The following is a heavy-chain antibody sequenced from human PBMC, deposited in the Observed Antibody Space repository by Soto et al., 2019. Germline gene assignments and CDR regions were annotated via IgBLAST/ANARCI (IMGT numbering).Heavy chain of an antibody. CDR1: GGSLSGYY. CDR3: ARGQEGVVATH. V-gene: IGHV4-34*01. Sequence: QVQLQQWGAGLLKPSKTLSLNCGVNGGSLSGYYWSWIRQPPGKGLEWIGEIKDGGYTNYSPSLKSRATISSDRSNNQFSLRLNSVTAADTGVYYCARGQEGVVATHWDQGALVTVSS. J-gene: IGHJ4*02. CDR2: IKDGGYT. D-gene: IGHD5-12*01.